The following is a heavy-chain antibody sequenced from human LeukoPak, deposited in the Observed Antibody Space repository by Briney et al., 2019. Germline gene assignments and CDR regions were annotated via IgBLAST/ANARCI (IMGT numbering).Heavy chain of an antibody. CDR1: GGSISSYY. D-gene: IGHD3-16*01. CDR2: IYYSGST. J-gene: IGHJ3*02. CDR3: ARRSLILFDAFDI. V-gene: IGHV4-59*08. Sequence: SETLSLTCTVSGGSISSYYWSWIRQPPGKGLEWIGYIYYSGSTNYNPSLKSRVTISVDTSKNQFSLKLSSVTAADTAVYYCARRSLILFDAFDIWGQGTMVTVSS.